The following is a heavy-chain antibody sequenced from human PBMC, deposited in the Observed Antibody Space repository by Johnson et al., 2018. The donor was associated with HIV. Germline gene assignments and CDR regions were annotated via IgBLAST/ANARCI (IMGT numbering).Heavy chain of an antibody. CDR3: ARQTLRAFDI. J-gene: IGHJ3*02. CDR2: ISFDGSNK. CDR1: GFTFSRNA. Sequence: QVQLVESGGGVVQPARSLGLSCSASGFTFSRNAMHWVRQPPGKGLEWVAVISFDGSNKYYADSVKGRFTISRDNSKNTLYLQMNSLRAEDTAVYYCARQTLRAFDIWGQGTMVTVSS. V-gene: IGHV3-30-3*01.